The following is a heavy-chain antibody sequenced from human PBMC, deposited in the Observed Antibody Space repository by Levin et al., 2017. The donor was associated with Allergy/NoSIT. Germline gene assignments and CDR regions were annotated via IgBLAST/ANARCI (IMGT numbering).Heavy chain of an antibody. J-gene: IGHJ4*02. D-gene: IGHD4-23*01. CDR1: GFTLRNYA. Sequence: GGSLRLSCAASGFTLRNYAMSWVRQAPGKGLEWVSAIGGGGTTYYAESVRGRFTISRDTSKNSLFLQMNSLRAEDTAVYYCAKRGYDYGGPLDFWGQGTPVTVSS. CDR2: IGGGGTT. V-gene: IGHV3-23*01. CDR3: AKRGYDYGGPLDF.